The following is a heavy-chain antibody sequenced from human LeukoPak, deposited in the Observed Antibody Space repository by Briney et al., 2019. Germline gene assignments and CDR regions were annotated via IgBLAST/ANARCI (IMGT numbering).Heavy chain of an antibody. D-gene: IGHD4-23*01. V-gene: IGHV3-23*01. J-gene: IGHJ4*02. CDR2: ISGSGGST. CDR1: GFTFSSYA. CDR3: AKDFFYPTVVTPVDDY. Sequence: PGGSLRLSCAASGFTFSSYAMSWVRQAPGKGLEWVSAISGSGGSTYYAGSVKGRFTISRDNSKNTLYLQMNSLRAEDTAVYYCAKDFFYPTVVTPVDDYWGQGTLVTVSS.